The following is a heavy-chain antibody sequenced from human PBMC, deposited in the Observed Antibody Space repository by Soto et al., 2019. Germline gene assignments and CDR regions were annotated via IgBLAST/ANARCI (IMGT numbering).Heavy chain of an antibody. J-gene: IGHJ5*02. CDR3: ARIQNSGYETWFDR. Sequence: SGPTLVNPTQTLTLTCTFSGFSLSTSGMRVSWIRQPPGKALEWLARIDWDDDKFYSTSLKTRLTISKETSKNQVVLTMTNMDPVETATYYCARIQNSGYETWFDRWGNGTMVTVS. D-gene: IGHD5-12*01. CDR1: GFSLSTSGMR. CDR2: IDWDDDK. V-gene: IGHV2-70*04.